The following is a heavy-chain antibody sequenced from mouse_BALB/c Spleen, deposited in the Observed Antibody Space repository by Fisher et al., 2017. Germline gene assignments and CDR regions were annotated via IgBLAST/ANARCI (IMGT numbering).Heavy chain of an antibody. Sequence: KFKGKATFTADTSSNTAYMQLSSLTSEDSAVYYCARSGPMIYYAMDYWGQGTSVTVSS. D-gene: IGHD2-3*01. J-gene: IGHJ4*01. CDR3: ARSGPMIYYAMDY. V-gene: IGHV1-9*01.